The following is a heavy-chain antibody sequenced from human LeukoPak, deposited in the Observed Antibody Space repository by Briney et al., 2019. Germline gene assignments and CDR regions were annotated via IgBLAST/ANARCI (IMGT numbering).Heavy chain of an antibody. CDR3: ACAGYSSSWFYYGMDV. Sequence: ASVKVSCKASGGSFSSYAISWVRQAPGQGLEWMGGIIPVFGTANYAQKFQGRVTITADESTSTAYMELSSLRSEDTAVYYCACAGYSSSWFYYGMDVWGKGTTVTVS. V-gene: IGHV1-69*01. J-gene: IGHJ6*04. CDR2: IIPVFGTA. D-gene: IGHD6-13*01. CDR1: GGSFSSYA.